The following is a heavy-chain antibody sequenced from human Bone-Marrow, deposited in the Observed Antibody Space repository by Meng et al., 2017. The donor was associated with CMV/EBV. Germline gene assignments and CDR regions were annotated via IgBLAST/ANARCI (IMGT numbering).Heavy chain of an antibody. D-gene: IGHD1-7*01. CDR1: GGSISSSSHH. Sequence: SETLSLTCTVSGGSISSSSHHWGWIRQPPGKGLEWIGNIYYSGSTYYNSSLKSRVTISVDTSKNQFSLKLRSVTAADTAVYYCARSLRISGTQGSVYFDYWGQGTLVTVSS. V-gene: IGHV4-39*07. J-gene: IGHJ4*02. CDR2: IYYSGST. CDR3: ARSLRISGTQGSVYFDY.